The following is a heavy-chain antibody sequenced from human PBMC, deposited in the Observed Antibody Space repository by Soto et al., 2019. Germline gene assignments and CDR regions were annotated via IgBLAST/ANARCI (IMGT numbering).Heavy chain of an antibody. D-gene: IGHD1-26*01. J-gene: IGHJ4*02. CDR2: IGPESGAT. Sequence: ASDKVDFKASGSTFTGPYIHWVRQAPEQGNEWMGGIGPESGATRYAQKFQGRGTMTRDVCITTVYMELANLSPDDTDVYYCGRGRSGQKVAPYCGQGTPVIGSA. V-gene: IGHV1-2*02. CDR1: GSTFTGPY. CDR3: GRGRSGQKVAPY.